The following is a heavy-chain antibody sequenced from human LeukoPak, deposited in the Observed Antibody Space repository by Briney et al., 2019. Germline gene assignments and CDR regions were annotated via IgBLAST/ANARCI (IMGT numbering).Heavy chain of an antibody. CDR2: IIPIFGTA. CDR1: GGTFSSYA. D-gene: IGHD5-24*01. J-gene: IGHJ3*02. V-gene: IGHV1-69*05. Sequence: GSSVKVSCKASGGTFSSYAISWVRQAPGQGLEWMGRIIPIFGTANYAQKFQGRVTITTDESTSTAYMELSSLRSEDTAVYYCARIDGCNTGGRDDAFDIWGQGTMVTVSS. CDR3: ARIDGCNTGGRDDAFDI.